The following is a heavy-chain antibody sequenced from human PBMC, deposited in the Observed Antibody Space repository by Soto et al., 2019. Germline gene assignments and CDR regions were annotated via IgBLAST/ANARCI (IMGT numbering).Heavy chain of an antibody. CDR1: GFTFSDFY. J-gene: IGHJ4*02. CDR2: ISPNSKYR. CDR3: TRASSLDFDF. Sequence: GGSLRLSCVTSGFTFSDFYMTWIRQAPEKGLEWLSYISPNSKYREYADSVKGRHTISRDNAKKSLYLQMNSLRTEDTALYYCTRASSLDFDFWGQGTLVTVSS. V-gene: IGHV3-11*05. D-gene: IGHD3-16*01.